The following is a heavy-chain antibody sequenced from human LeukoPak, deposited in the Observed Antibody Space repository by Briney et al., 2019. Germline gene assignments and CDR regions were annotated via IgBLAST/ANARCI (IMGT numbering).Heavy chain of an antibody. V-gene: IGHV4-59*08. CDR3: ARLGPGGHGEFDY. D-gene: IGHD3-10*01. CDR1: GGSISSYY. J-gene: IGHJ4*02. Sequence: SETLSLTCTVSGGSISSYYWSWIRQPPGKGLEWIGYIYYSGSTNYNPSLKSRVTISVDTSKNQFSLKLSSVTAADTAVYYCARLGPGGHGEFDYWGQGTLVTVSS. CDR2: IYYSGST.